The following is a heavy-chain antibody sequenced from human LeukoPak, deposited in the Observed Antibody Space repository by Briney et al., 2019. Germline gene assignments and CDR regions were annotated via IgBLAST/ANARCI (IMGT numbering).Heavy chain of an antibody. V-gene: IGHV3-21*01. D-gene: IGHD5-18*01. CDR1: GFTFSSYS. CDR3: ARAYEQLWVFFDY. CDR2: ISSSSSYI. J-gene: IGHJ4*02. Sequence: PGGSLRLSCAASGFTFSSYSMNWVRQAPGKGLEWVSYISSSSSYIYYADSVKGRFTISRDNAKNSLYLQMNSLRAEDTAVYYCARAYEQLWVFFDYWGQGTLVTVSS.